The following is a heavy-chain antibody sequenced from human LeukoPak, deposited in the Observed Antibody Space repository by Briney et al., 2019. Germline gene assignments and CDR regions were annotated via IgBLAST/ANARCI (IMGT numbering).Heavy chain of an antibody. Sequence: PGPSLRLSCAASGFTFSSYAMSWVRQAPGKGLEWVSAISGSGGSTYYADSVKGQVTISRDNSKSTLYLQMNSLRAEAVDVSSCDIDYYYNSCGYYSYFDYWGQGTLVTVSS. J-gene: IGHJ4*02. CDR3: DIDYYYNSCGYYSYFDY. D-gene: IGHD3-22*01. CDR1: GFTFSSYA. CDR2: ISGSGGST. V-gene: IGHV3-23*01.